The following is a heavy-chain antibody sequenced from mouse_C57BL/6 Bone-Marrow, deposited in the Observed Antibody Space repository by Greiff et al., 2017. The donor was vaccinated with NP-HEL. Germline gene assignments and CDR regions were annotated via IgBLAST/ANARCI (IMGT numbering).Heavy chain of an antibody. CDR3: VRDRGWLLRYWYFDV. CDR2: ISDGGSYT. D-gene: IGHD2-3*01. V-gene: IGHV5-4*01. Sequence: VQLKESGGGLVKPGGSLKLSCAASGFTFSSYAMSWVRQTPEKRLEWVATISDGGSYTYYPDNVKGRFTISRDNAKNNLYLQMSHLKSEDTAMYYWVRDRGWLLRYWYFDVWGTGTTVTVSS. J-gene: IGHJ1*03. CDR1: GFTFSSYA.